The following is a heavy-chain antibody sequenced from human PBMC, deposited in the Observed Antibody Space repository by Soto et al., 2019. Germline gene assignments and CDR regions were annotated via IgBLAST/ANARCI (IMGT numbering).Heavy chain of an antibody. CDR2: IYWDEDK. CDR3: ALNTVPWQALDYVDF. CDR1: GFSLNTTGVG. Sequence: QVTLKESGPPLVKPTQTLTLTCTFSGFSLNTTGVGVGWVRQPPGPALEWLALIYWDEDKHFKPSLKSRLTITKATSKDQVVVGLTNMDPVDTATYYCALNTVPWQALDYVDFLCPGIRVTVSS. V-gene: IGHV2-5*02. J-gene: IGHJ4*02. D-gene: IGHD2-8*01.